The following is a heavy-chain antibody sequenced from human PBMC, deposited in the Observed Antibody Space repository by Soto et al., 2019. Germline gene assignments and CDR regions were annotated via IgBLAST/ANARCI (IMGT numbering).Heavy chain of an antibody. V-gene: IGHV1-3*01. Sequence: ASVKVSCKASGYTFTSYAMHWVRQAPGQRLEWMGWINAGNGNTKYSQKSQGRVTITRDTSASTAYMELSSLRSEDTAVYYCARVTSSSYYYYGMDVWGQGTTVTVSS. J-gene: IGHJ6*02. D-gene: IGHD6-6*01. CDR1: GYTFTSYA. CDR3: ARVTSSSYYYYGMDV. CDR2: INAGNGNT.